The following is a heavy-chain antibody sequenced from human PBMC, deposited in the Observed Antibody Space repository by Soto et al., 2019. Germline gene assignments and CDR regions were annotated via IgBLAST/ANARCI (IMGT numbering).Heavy chain of an antibody. V-gene: IGHV4-34*01. CDR2: INHSGST. CDR3: ARDRATMVRGVIPRWFDP. J-gene: IGHJ5*02. Sequence: PSETLSLTCAVYGGSFSGYYWSWLRQPPGKGLEWIGEINHSGSTNYNPPLKSRVTISVDTSKNQFSLKLSSVTAADTAVYYCARDRATMVRGVIPRWFDPWGQGTLVT. CDR1: GGSFSGYY. D-gene: IGHD3-10*01.